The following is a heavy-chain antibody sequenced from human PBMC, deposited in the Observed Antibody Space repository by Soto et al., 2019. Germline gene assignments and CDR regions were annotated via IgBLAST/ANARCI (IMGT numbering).Heavy chain of an antibody. D-gene: IGHD3-3*01. CDR2: IYATGST. CDR3: VTSLNYDFWRDGGRHYYFDY. Sequence: PSETLSLTCNVSGASLSGYYWSWIRQPPGKGLEWIGRIYATGSTDYNPSLKSRITMSVDMSKKQFSLRLSSVTAADTAVYFCVTSLNYDFWRDGGRHYYFDYWGQGTLVTVSS. V-gene: IGHV4-4*07. CDR1: GASLSGYY. J-gene: IGHJ4*02.